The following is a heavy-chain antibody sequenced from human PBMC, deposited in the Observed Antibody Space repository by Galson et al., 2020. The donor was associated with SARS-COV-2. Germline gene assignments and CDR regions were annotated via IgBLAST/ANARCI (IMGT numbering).Heavy chain of an antibody. CDR3: ARHPGPGLRFLEWLLSDYYYYGMDV. V-gene: IGHV4-39*01. J-gene: IGHJ6*02. D-gene: IGHD3-3*01. CDR2: IYYSGST. Sequence: TSETLSLTCTVSGGSISSSSYYWGWIRQPPGKGLEWIGSIYYSGSTYYNPSLKSRVTISVDTSKNQFSLKLSSVTAADTAVYYCARHPGPGLRFLEWLLSDYYYYGMDVWGQGTTVTVSS. CDR1: GGSISSSSYY.